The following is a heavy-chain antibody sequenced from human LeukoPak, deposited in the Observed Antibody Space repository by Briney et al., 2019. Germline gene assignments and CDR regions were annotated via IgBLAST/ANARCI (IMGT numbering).Heavy chain of an antibody. D-gene: IGHD6-13*01. CDR2: IYYSGST. Sequence: SETLSLTCTVSGGSISSSSYYWGWIRQPPGKGLEWIGSIYYSGSTYYNPSLKGRVTISVDTPKNQFSLKLSPVTAADTAVYYCARQIPTPPAAGTGPFDYWGQGTLVTVSS. CDR3: ARQIPTPPAAGTGPFDY. J-gene: IGHJ4*02. CDR1: GGSISSSSYY. V-gene: IGHV4-39*01.